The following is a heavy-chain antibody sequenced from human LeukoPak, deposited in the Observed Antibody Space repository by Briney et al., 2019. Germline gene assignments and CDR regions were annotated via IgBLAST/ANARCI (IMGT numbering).Heavy chain of an antibody. CDR1: GFTFGSYA. CDR2: ISGSGGST. D-gene: IGHD2-2*01. Sequence: PGGSPRLSCAASGFTFGSYAMSWVRQAPGKGLEWVSAISGSGGSTYYADSVKGRFTISRDNSKNTLYLQMNSLRAEDTALYYCAKDCTSTNCYVDYWGQGTLVTVSS. V-gene: IGHV3-23*01. J-gene: IGHJ4*02. CDR3: AKDCTSTNCYVDY.